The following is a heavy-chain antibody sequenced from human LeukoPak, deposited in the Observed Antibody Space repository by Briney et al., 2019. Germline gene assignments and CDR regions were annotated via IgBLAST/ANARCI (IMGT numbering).Heavy chain of an antibody. D-gene: IGHD3-22*01. CDR2: IYYSGST. J-gene: IGHJ6*03. CDR1: GGSISSSSYY. CDR3: ARVLYYDSSGYSNFYYYHYMDV. V-gene: IGHV4-39*07. Sequence: SETLSLTCTVSGGSISSSSYYWGWIRQPPGKGLEWIGSIYYSGSTYYNPSLKSRVTISVDTYKNQFSLKLSSVTAADTAVYYCARVLYYDSSGYSNFYYYHYMDVWGKGTTVTVSS.